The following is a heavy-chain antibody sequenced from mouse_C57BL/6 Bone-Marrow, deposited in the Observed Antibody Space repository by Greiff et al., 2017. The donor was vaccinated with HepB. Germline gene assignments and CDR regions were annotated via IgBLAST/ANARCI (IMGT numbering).Heavy chain of an antibody. CDR1: GYTFTSYW. J-gene: IGHJ2*01. CDR3: AGPYYYGSSYLDY. CDR2: INPSSGYT. D-gene: IGHD1-1*01. V-gene: IGHV1-7*01. Sequence: VQVVESGAELAKPGASVKLSCKASGYTFTSYWMHWVKQRPGQGLEWIGYINPSSGYTKYNQKFKDKATLTADKSSSTAYMQLSSLTYEDSAVYYCAGPYYYGSSYLDYWGQGTTLTVSS.